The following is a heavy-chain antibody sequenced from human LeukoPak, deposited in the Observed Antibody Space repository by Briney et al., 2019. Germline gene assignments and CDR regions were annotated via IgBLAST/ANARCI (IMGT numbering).Heavy chain of an antibody. CDR3: ARDISYCSGGSCYHWFDP. D-gene: IGHD2-15*01. CDR2: IIPIFGTA. Sequence: ASVKVSCKASGGTFSSYAISWVRQAPGQGLERMGGIIPIFGTANYAQKFQGRVTITTDESTSTAYMEPSSLRSEDTAVYYCARDISYCSGGSCYHWFDPWGQGTLVTVSS. J-gene: IGHJ5*02. V-gene: IGHV1-69*05. CDR1: GGTFSSYA.